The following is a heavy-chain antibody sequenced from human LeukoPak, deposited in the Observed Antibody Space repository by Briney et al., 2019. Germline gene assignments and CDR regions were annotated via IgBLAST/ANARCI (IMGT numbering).Heavy chain of an antibody. V-gene: IGHV1-46*01. Sequence: GASVKVSCKASGYTFTSYYMHWVRQAPGQGLEWMGIINPSGGSTSYAQKFQGRVTMTRGTPTSTVYMELSSLRSEDTAVYYCARGIAVGASFDYWGQGTLVTVSS. CDR1: GYTFTSYY. CDR3: ARGIAVGASFDY. CDR2: INPSGGST. D-gene: IGHD6-19*01. J-gene: IGHJ4*02.